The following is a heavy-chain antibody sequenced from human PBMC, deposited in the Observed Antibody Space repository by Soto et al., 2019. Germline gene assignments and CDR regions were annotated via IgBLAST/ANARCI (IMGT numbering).Heavy chain of an antibody. CDR2: ISAYNGNT. CDR3: ARVGLGVWGSYRPYPFDY. J-gene: IGHJ4*02. D-gene: IGHD3-16*02. Sequence: GASVKVSCKASGYTFTSYGISWVRQAPGQGLEWMGWISAYNGNTNYAQKLQGRVTMTTDTSTSTAYMELRSLRSDDTAVYYCARVGLGVWGSYRPYPFDYWGQGTLVTVSS. V-gene: IGHV1-18*01. CDR1: GYTFTSYG.